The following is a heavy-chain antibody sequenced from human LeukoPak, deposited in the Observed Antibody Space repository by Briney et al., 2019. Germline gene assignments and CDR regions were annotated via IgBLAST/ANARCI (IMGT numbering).Heavy chain of an antibody. CDR3: AKDPSHQQLVPFDY. J-gene: IGHJ4*02. Sequence: PGGSLRLSCAASGFTVSDNYMSWVRQAPGKGLEWVSVFYSGGSTRYADSVKGRFSISRDNSKNTLYLQMNGLRAEDTAVYYCAKDPSHQQLVPFDYWGQGTLVTISS. CDR2: FYSGGST. D-gene: IGHD6-13*01. V-gene: IGHV3-53*01. CDR1: GFTVSDNY.